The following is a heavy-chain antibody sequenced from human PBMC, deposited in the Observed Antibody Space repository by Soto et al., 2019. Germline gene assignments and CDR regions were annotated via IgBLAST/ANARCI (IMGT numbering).Heavy chain of an antibody. D-gene: IGHD4-17*01. CDR3: AGGSYGGNFAY. V-gene: IGHV1-69*02. Sequence: VQLVQSGAEVKKPGSSVKVSCKPSGGTFSSYTISWVRQAPGQGLEWMGRIIPSLGIANYAQKFQGRVTITADKSTSTAYMELSSLRSEDTAVYYCAGGSYGGNFAYWGQGTLVTVSS. J-gene: IGHJ4*02. CDR2: IIPSLGIA. CDR1: GGTFSSYT.